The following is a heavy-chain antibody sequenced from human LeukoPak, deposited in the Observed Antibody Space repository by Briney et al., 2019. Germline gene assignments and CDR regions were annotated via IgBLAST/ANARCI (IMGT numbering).Heavy chain of an antibody. CDR3: ARKIYDSSGYYPDY. Sequence: ASVKVSCKASGYTFTSYGISWVRQAPGQGLEWMGWISAYNGNTNYAQKLQGRVTRTTDTSTSTAYMELRSLRSDDTAVYYCARKIYDSSGYYPDYWGQGTLVTVSS. J-gene: IGHJ4*02. D-gene: IGHD3-22*01. CDR2: ISAYNGNT. CDR1: GYTFTSYG. V-gene: IGHV1-18*01.